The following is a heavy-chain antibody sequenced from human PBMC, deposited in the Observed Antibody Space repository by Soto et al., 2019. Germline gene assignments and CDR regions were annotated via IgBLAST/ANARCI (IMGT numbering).Heavy chain of an antibody. D-gene: IGHD5-12*01. Sequence: RLSCAASGFTFSSYGMHWVRQAPGKGLEWVAVISYDGSNKYYADSVKGRFTISRDNSKNTLYLQMNSLRAEDTAVYYCAKDLLVATFPDYWGQGTLVTVSS. V-gene: IGHV3-30*18. CDR2: ISYDGSNK. CDR3: AKDLLVATFPDY. J-gene: IGHJ4*02. CDR1: GFTFSSYG.